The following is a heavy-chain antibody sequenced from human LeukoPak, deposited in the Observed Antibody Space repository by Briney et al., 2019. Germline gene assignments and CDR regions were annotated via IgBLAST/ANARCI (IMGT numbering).Heavy chain of an antibody. CDR1: GGSISSYY. J-gene: IGHJ3*02. CDR3: ARRPPSDAFDI. V-gene: IGHV4-4*09. CDR2: IHTSGST. Sequence: PSETLSLTCTVSGGSISSYYWSWIRQPPGKGLEWIGYIHTSGSTNYNPSLKSRVTMSVDTSKNQFSLTLTSVTAADTAVYYCARRPPSDAFDIWGQGTMVTVSS.